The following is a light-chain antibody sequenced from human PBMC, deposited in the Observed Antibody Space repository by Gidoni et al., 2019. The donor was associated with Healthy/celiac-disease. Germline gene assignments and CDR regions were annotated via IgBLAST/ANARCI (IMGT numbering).Light chain of an antibody. J-gene: IGKJ3*01. Sequence: DIQMTQSPSSLSASVGARVTITCRASQSISSYLNWYQQKPGKAPKLLIYAASSLQSGVPSRFSGSGSGKDFTLTISSLQPEDFATYYCQQSYSTLYTFGPGTKVDSK. V-gene: IGKV1-39*01. CDR1: QSISSY. CDR3: QQSYSTLYT. CDR2: AAS.